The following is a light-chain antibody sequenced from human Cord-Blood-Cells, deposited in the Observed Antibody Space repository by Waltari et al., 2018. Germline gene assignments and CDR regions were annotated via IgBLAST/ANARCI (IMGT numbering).Light chain of an antibody. CDR1: QSVSSY. Sequence: EIVLTQSPATLSLSPGERATLSCRARQSVSSYLAWYQQKPGKAHRLLIYDASNRATGMPARVSGSGSGTVFTLTISRLEPEDFAGYYCQQRSHWPRTFGQGTKVEIK. CDR3: QQRSHWPRT. CDR2: DAS. J-gene: IGKJ1*01. V-gene: IGKV3-11*01.